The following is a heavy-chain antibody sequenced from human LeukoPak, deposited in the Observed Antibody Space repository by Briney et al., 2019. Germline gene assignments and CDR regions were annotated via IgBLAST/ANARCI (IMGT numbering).Heavy chain of an antibody. D-gene: IGHD5-18*01. CDR2: IYYSGST. J-gene: IGHJ6*03. Sequence: SETLSLTCTVSGVSISGYYWSWIRQPPGKGLEWIGYIYYSGSTNYNPSLRSRVTISVDTSKNQFSLKLSSVTAADTAVYYCARTTEGGYTYDYFYYYYMDVWGKGTTVTISS. CDR3: ARTTEGGYTYDYFYYYYMDV. CDR1: GVSISGYY. V-gene: IGHV4-59*01.